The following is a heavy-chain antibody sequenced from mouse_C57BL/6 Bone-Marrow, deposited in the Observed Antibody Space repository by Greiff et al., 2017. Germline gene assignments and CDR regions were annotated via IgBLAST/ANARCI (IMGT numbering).Heavy chain of an antibody. J-gene: IGHJ4*01. Sequence: VKLMESGPELVKPGASVKISCKASGYAFSSSWMNWVKQRPGKGLEWIGRIYPGDGDTNYNGKFKGKATLTADKSSSTAYMQLSSLTSEDSAVYFCARTYYYSNPYYYAMDYWGQGTSVTVSS. V-gene: IGHV1-82*01. CDR3: ARTYYYSNPYYYAMDY. CDR1: GYAFSSSW. CDR2: IYPGDGDT. D-gene: IGHD2-5*01.